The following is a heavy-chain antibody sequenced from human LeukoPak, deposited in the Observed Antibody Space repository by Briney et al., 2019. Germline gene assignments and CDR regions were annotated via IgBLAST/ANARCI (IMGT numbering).Heavy chain of an antibody. CDR3: ARGNSDYDHDY. D-gene: IGHD4-11*01. Sequence: GGSLRLSCAAPGFTFSSYSMNWVRQAPGKGLEWVSSISTTSRYIYYADSVKGRFTVSRDNAKNSLSLQMNSLRAEDTAVYYCARGNSDYDHDYWGQGTLVTVSS. V-gene: IGHV3-21*01. CDR1: GFTFSSYS. J-gene: IGHJ4*02. CDR2: ISTTSRYI.